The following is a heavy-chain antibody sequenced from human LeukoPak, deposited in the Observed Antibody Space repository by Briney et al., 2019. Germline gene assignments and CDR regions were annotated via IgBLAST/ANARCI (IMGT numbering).Heavy chain of an antibody. CDR1: GYTFTSYA. CDR2: INAGNGNT. D-gene: IGHD2-2*01. Sequence: ASVKVSCKASGYTFTSYAMHWVRQAPGQRLEWMGWINAGNGNTKYSQKFQCRVTITRDTSASTAYMELSSLRSEDTAVYYCARGKLVVVPAARPGYNWFDPWGQGTLVTVSS. CDR3: ARGKLVVVPAARPGYNWFDP. J-gene: IGHJ5*02. V-gene: IGHV1-3*01.